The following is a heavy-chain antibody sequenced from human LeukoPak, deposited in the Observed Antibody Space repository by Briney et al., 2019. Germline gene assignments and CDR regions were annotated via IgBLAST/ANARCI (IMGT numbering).Heavy chain of an antibody. V-gene: IGHV4-38-2*01. Sequence: SETLSLTCAVSGYSISSGYYWCWIRQPPGKGLEWIGSIYHSGSTYYNPSLKSRVTISVDTSKNQFSLKLSSVTAADTAVYYCARHLSIRSSFLGWGQGTLVTVSS. D-gene: IGHD6-6*01. CDR3: ARHLSIRSSFLG. CDR2: IYHSGST. CDR1: GYSISSGYY. J-gene: IGHJ4*02.